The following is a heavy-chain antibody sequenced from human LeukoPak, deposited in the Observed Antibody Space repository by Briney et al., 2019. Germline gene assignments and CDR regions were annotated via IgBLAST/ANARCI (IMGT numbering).Heavy chain of an antibody. CDR2: INPNSGGT. CDR3: ARSGQTMFGVVVLFDY. J-gene: IGHJ4*02. CDR1: GNTFTGYY. V-gene: IGHV1-2*06. D-gene: IGHD3-3*01. Sequence: EASVKVSCKASGNTFTGYYMHWVRQAPGQGLEWMGRINPNSGGTNYAQKFQGRVTMTRDTSISTAYMELSRLRSDDTAVYYCARSGQTMFGVVVLFDYWGQGTLVTVSS.